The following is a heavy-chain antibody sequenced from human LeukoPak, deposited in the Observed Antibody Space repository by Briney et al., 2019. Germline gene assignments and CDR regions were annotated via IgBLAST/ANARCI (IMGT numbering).Heavy chain of an antibody. CDR1: GYTFTSYA. CDR2: INPNTGNP. Sequence: ASVKVSCKASGYTFTSYAMNWVRQAPGQGLEWMGWINPNTGNPTYAQGFTGRFVFSLDTSVSTAYLQISSLKAEDTAVYYCGRAYQPLGGLSFPDQWGQGTLVTVFS. V-gene: IGHV7-4-1*02. CDR3: GRAYQPLGGLSFPDQ. J-gene: IGHJ5*02. D-gene: IGHD3-16*02.